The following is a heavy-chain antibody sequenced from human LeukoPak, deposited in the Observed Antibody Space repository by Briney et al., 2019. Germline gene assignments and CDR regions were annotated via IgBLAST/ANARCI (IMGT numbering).Heavy chain of an antibody. Sequence: SETLSLTCTVSGGSISSGGYYWRWIRQPPGKGLEWIGYIYHSGSTYYNPSLKSRVTISVDRSKNQFSLKLSSVTAADTAVYYCASITNQYVDTAMVPLGPWGQGTLVTISS. V-gene: IGHV4-30-2*01. CDR3: ASITNQYVDTAMVPLGP. CDR2: IYHSGST. D-gene: IGHD5-18*01. J-gene: IGHJ5*02. CDR1: GGSISSGGYY.